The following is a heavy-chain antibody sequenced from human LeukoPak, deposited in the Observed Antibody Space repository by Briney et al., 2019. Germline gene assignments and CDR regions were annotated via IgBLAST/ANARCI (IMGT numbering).Heavy chain of an antibody. CDR1: GFTFGDYA. V-gene: IGHV5-51*01. CDR2: IYPGGSQT. D-gene: IGHD3-22*01. Sequence: GGSLRLSCTASGFTFGDYAMSWFRQAPGKGLEWMGIIYPGGSQTLYMPPFQGQVTISVDESTSTVYLQWNTLKASDTAMYYCARRNYYDVWFDPWGQGTLVTVSS. J-gene: IGHJ5*02. CDR3: ARRNYYDVWFDP.